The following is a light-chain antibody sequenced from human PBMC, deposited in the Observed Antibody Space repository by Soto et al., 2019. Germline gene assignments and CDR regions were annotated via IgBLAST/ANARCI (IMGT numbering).Light chain of an antibody. CDR2: GNT. CDR1: SSKIGAGYG. V-gene: IGLV1-40*01. Sequence: QSVLTQPPSVSGAPGQGVTISGTGSSSKIGAGYGVNGYQQLPGTAPKLLIYGNTNRPSGVPDRISGSKSGTSASLAITGLQAEDEADYYCESYDSTLSGSRFGGGTKLTVL. J-gene: IGLJ3*02. CDR3: ESYDSTLSGSR.